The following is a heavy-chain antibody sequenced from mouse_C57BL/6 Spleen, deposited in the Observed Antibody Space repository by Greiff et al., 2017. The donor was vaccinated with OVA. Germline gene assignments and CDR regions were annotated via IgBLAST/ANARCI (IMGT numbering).Heavy chain of an antibody. D-gene: IGHD2-4*01. CDR3: ARDKGIGYDYGGYFDV. V-gene: IGHV1-42*01. CDR2: INPSTGGT. Sequence: EVKLVESGPELVKPGASVKISCKASGYSFTGYYMNWVKQSPEKSLGWIGEINPSTGGTTYNQKFKAKATLTVDKSSSTAYMQLKSLTSEDSAVYYCARDKGIGYDYGGYFDVWGTGTTVTVSS. CDR1: GYSFTGYY. J-gene: IGHJ1*03.